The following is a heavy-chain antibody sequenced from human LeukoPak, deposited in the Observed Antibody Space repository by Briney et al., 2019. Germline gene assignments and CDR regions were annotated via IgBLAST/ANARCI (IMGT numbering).Heavy chain of an antibody. J-gene: IGHJ4*02. CDR3: ARIVVVVAVYFDY. D-gene: IGHD2-15*01. CDR1: GFTFSSYA. Sequence: GGSLRLSCAASGFTFSSYAMHWVRQAPGKGLEWEAVISYDGSNKYYADSVKGRFTISRDNSKNTLYLQMNSLRAEDTAVYYCARIVVVVAVYFDYWGQGTLVTVSS. V-gene: IGHV3-30*14. CDR2: ISYDGSNK.